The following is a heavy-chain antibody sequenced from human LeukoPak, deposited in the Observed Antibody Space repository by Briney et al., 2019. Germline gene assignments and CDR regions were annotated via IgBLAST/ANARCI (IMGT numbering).Heavy chain of an antibody. J-gene: IGHJ4*02. CDR3: ARGWGRDY. Sequence: SETLPLTCTVSGGSISSYYWSWIRQPPGKGLEGIGYIYTSGSTNYNPSLKSRVTISVDTSKNQFSLKLSSVTAADTAVYYCARGWGRDYWGQGTLVTASS. CDR1: GGSISSYY. V-gene: IGHV4-4*09. D-gene: IGHD3-16*01. CDR2: IYTSGST.